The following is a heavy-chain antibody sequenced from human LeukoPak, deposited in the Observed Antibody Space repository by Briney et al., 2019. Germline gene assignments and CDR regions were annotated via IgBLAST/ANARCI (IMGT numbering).Heavy chain of an antibody. CDR1: GGSFSGYY. Sequence: SETLSLTCAVYGGSFSGYYWSWIRQPPGKGLEWIGEINHSGSTNYNPSLKSRVTISVDTSKNQFSLKLSSVTAADTAVYYCARGRYYYDSSGYDAFDIWGQGTMVTVSS. CDR3: ARGRYYYDSSGYDAFDI. V-gene: IGHV4-34*01. J-gene: IGHJ3*02. CDR2: INHSGST. D-gene: IGHD3-22*01.